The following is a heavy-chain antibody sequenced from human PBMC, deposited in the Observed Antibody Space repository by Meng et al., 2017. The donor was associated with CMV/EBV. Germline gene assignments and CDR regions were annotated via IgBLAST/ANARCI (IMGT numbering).Heavy chain of an antibody. Sequence: GGSLRLSCAASGFTLSSYGMHWVRQAPGKGLEWVAFLRYDISNKFYADSVKGRFTISRDNSKNTLYLQMNSLRAEDTAVYYCAKDLRQSHYFDYWGQGTLVTVSS. J-gene: IGHJ4*02. V-gene: IGHV3-30*02. CDR2: LRYDISNK. CDR1: GFTLSSYG. CDR3: AKDLRQSHYFDY.